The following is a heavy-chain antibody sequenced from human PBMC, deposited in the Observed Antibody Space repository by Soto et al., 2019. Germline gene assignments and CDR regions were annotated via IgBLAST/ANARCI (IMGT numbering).Heavy chain of an antibody. D-gene: IGHD3-3*02. CDR3: ARDAFSISHFDY. V-gene: IGHV4-34*01. CDR2: VSHSGST. CDR1: GGSFSGYY. J-gene: IGHJ4*02. Sequence: PSETLSLTCVVSGGSFSGYYWSWIRQPPGKGLEWIGEVSHSGSTNYNPSLKSRVTISVDTSKNQFSLKLSSVTAADTAVYYCARDAFSISHFDYWGQGIPVTVSS.